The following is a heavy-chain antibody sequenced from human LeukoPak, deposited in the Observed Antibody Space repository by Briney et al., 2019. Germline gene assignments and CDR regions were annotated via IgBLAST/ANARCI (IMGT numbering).Heavy chain of an antibody. CDR2: ISYDGSNK. V-gene: IGHV3-30*18. CDR1: GFTFSSYG. Sequence: GGSLRLSCAASGFTFSSYGMHWVRQAPGKGLEWVAVISYDGSNKYYADSVKGRFTISRDNSKNTLYLQMNSLRAEDTAVYYCAKDMDCSGGSCLWGYYYGMDVWGQGTTVTVSS. D-gene: IGHD2-15*01. J-gene: IGHJ6*02. CDR3: AKDMDCSGGSCLWGYYYGMDV.